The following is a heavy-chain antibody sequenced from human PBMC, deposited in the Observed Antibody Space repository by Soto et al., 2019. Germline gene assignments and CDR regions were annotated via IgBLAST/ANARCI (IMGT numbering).Heavy chain of an antibody. CDR2: ISSNGGST. Sequence: EVQLVESGGGLVQPGGSLRLSCSASGFTFSSYAMHWVRQAPGKGLEYVSAISSNGGSTYYADSVKGRFTISRDNSKNTLYLQMSMLRAEDTAVYYCVKDLSIAARLVNYFDYWGQGTLVTVSS. D-gene: IGHD6-6*01. CDR1: GFTFSSYA. V-gene: IGHV3-64D*06. J-gene: IGHJ4*02. CDR3: VKDLSIAARLVNYFDY.